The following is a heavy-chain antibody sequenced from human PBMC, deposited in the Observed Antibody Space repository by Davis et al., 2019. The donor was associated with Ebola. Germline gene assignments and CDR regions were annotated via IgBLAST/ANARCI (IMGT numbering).Heavy chain of an antibody. D-gene: IGHD2-8*01. Sequence: SVKVSCKASGYTFTSYDINWVRQAPGQGLEWMGGIIPIFGTANYAQKFQGRVTITADESTSTAYMELSSLRSEDTAVYYCARYANYYYYYYMDVWGKGTTVTVSS. V-gene: IGHV1-69*13. CDR2: IIPIFGTA. J-gene: IGHJ6*03. CDR3: ARYANYYYYYYMDV. CDR1: GYTFTSYD.